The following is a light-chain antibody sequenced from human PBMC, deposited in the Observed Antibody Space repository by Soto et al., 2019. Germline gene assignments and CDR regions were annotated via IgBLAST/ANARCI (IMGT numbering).Light chain of an antibody. CDR2: DVN. CDR3: SSFTPSTSYV. CDR1: SSDVGSYNS. Sequence: SVLTKPAYVNGFAGQSIAITRKGTSSDVGSYNSVSWYQQYPGKAPKLMIHDVNNRPSGISDRFSGSQSGNTASLTYSGLQAEDEADYYCSSFTPSTSYVFGTGTKVTVL. J-gene: IGLJ1*01. V-gene: IGLV2-14*03.